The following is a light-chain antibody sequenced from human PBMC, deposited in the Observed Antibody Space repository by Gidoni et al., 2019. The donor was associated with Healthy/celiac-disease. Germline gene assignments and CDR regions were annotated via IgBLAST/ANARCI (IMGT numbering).Light chain of an antibody. CDR1: ALPKQY. J-gene: IGLJ2*01. CDR2: KDS. V-gene: IGLV3-25*03. Sequence: SYELTQPPSVSVSPGQTARITCSVDALPKQYAYWYQQKLGQAPVLVIYKDSERPSGIPERFSGSSSGTTVTLTISGVQAEDEADYYCQSADSSGTYRVVFGGGTKLTVL. CDR3: QSADSSGTYRVV.